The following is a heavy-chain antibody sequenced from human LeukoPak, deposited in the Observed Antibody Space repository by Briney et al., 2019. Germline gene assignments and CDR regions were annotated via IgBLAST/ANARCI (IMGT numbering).Heavy chain of an antibody. J-gene: IGHJ4*02. D-gene: IGHD3-10*01. CDR2: IYYSGST. CDR3: ARTLWFGETGEYFDY. V-gene: IGHV4-59*01. CDR1: GGSISSYY. Sequence: SETLSLTCTVSGGSISSYYWGWIRQPPGKGLEWIGYIYYSGSTNYNPSLKSRVTISVDTSKNQFSLKLSSVTAADTAVYYCARTLWFGETGEYFDYWGQGTLVTVSS.